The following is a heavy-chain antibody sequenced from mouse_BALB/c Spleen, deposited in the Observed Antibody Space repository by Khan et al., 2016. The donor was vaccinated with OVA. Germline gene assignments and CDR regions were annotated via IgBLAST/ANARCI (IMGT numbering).Heavy chain of an antibody. CDR1: GFTFSDYG. CDR2: ISNLAYSI. Sequence: EVELVESGGGLVQPGGSRKLSCAASGFTFSDYGMAWVRQAPGRGPEWVAFISNLAYSIYYAEPVTGRFTISRENAKNTLYLERSSLRSEETAMYYCSRSWAMDYWGQGTSVTVAS. V-gene: IGHV5-15*02. J-gene: IGHJ4*01. CDR3: SRSWAMDY.